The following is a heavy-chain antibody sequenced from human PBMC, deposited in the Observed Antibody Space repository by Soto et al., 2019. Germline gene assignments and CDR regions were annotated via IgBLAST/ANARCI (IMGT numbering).Heavy chain of an antibody. CDR3: ARNGDYVGNLFDP. CDR2: TYYRSKWYN. V-gene: IGHV6-1*01. Sequence: SQTLSLTCAISGDSVSSNSAAWNWIRQSPSRGLEWLGRTYYRSKWYNDFAVSVKSRITINPGTSNNQFSLQLNSVTPADTAVYYCARNGDYVGNLFDPWGQGTLVTVSS. D-gene: IGHD4-17*01. J-gene: IGHJ5*02. CDR1: GDSVSSNSAA.